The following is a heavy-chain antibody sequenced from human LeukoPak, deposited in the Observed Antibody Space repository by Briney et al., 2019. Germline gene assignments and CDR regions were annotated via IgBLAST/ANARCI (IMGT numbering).Heavy chain of an antibody. CDR3: ARGRYCSSTSCHYFDY. Sequence: PGGSLRLSCAASGFPFSDYYMTWIRQAPGKGLEWVSYISVTGTTIYYADSVEGRFTISRDNARSSLYLQMNSLRAEDTAVYYCARGRYCSSTSCHYFDYWGQGTLVTVSS. D-gene: IGHD2-2*01. CDR2: ISVTGTTI. CDR1: GFPFSDYY. V-gene: IGHV3-11*04. J-gene: IGHJ4*02.